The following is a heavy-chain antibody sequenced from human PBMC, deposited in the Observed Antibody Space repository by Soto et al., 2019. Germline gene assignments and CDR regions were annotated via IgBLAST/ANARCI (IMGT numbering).Heavy chain of an antibody. CDR3: AKERGSSSGGD. V-gene: IGHV3-23*01. D-gene: IGHD2-8*02. CDR1: GFTFSSYD. Sequence: EVQLLESGGGLVQPGGSLRLSCVASGFTFSSYDISWVRQAPGKGLEWVSAISGSGAKTYYADSVKGRFTISRDNSKKTLYLKMNSLRAEDTDVYYCAKERGSSSGGDWGQGTLVTVSS. CDR2: ISGSGAKT. J-gene: IGHJ4*02.